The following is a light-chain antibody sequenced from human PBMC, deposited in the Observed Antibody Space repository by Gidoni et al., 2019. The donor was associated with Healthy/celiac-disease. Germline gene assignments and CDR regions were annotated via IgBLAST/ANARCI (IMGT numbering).Light chain of an antibody. CDR3: YSAADNNRGV. J-gene: IGLJ3*02. CDR1: VLAKKY. CDR2: KDS. Sequence: SYELKQPSSVSVSPGQTASITCSGDVLAKKYARWFQQKPGQAPVLVIYKDSERPSGIPERFSGSSSGTTVTLTISGAQVEDEADYYCYSAADNNRGVFGGGTKLTVL. V-gene: IGLV3-27*01.